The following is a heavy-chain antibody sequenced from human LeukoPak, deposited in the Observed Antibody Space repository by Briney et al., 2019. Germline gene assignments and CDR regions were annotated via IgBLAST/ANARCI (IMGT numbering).Heavy chain of an antibody. J-gene: IGHJ6*02. CDR2: IRYDGSNK. CDR3: AKDIYYDSSGYYYVRYYYGMDV. V-gene: IGHV3-30*02. Sequence: WGSLRLSCAASGFTFSSYGMHWVRQAPGKGLEWVAFIRYDGSNKYYADSVKGRFTISRDNSKNTLYLQMNSLRAEDTAVYYCAKDIYYDSSGYYYVRYYYGMDVWGQGTTVTVSS. D-gene: IGHD3-22*01. CDR1: GFTFSSYG.